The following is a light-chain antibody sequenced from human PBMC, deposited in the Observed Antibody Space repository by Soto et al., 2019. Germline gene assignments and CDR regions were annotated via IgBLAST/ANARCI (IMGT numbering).Light chain of an antibody. V-gene: IGLV2-14*03. J-gene: IGLJ1*01. CDR2: DVS. Sequence: QSALTQPASVSGSPGQSIAISCTGTSSDVGSDYNYVSWYQQHPGKAPKLMVYDVSTRPSGVSNRLSGSKSGTTASLTISGLQAEDEADYYRCSYTSISTYVFGTGTKVTVL. CDR3: CSYTSISTYV. CDR1: SSDVGSDYNY.